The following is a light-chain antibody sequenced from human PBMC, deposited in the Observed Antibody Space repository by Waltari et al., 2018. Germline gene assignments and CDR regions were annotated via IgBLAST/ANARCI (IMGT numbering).Light chain of an antibody. CDR3: MQGTLRPWT. CDR2: KVS. V-gene: IGKV2-30*01. CDR1: QSLLSSDGNTY. J-gene: IGKJ1*01. Sequence: DVLLTPSPLSLPVTLGQPASISCRSSQSLLSSDGNTYFNWFQQRPGQSPRRLVYKVSNRDSGVPDRFSGSGSGTIFTLRISRVEAEDVGVYYCMQGTLRPWTFGQGTKVEIK.